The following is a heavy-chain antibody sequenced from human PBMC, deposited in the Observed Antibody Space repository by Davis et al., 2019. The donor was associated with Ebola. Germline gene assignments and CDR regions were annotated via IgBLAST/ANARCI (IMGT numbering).Heavy chain of an antibody. D-gene: IGHD3-9*01. V-gene: IGHV3-30*03. Sequence: GESLKISCAASGFTFSSYGMHWVRQAPGKGLEWVAVISYDGSNKYYADSVKGRFTISRDNSKNTLYLQMGSLRAEDMAVYYCARFRLTGYLDYWGQGTLVTVSS. CDR1: GFTFSSYG. J-gene: IGHJ4*02. CDR2: ISYDGSNK. CDR3: ARFRLTGYLDY.